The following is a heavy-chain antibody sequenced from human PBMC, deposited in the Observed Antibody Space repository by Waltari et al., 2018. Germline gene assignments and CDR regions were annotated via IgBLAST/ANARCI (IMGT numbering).Heavy chain of an antibody. J-gene: IGHJ4*02. CDR3: ARGGRSFTDY. V-gene: IGHV4-61*09. CDR2: IFTSGST. D-gene: IGHD2-15*01. Sequence: QVQLQESGPGLVKPSQTLSLTCTVSGGSISSGSYYWSWIRPHAGKGLAGIGYIFTSGSTNYNPPPKSRVTVADDTAKNQLSLKRSAVTAADTAVYYCARGGRSFTDYWGQGTLVTVSS. CDR1: GGSISSGSYY.